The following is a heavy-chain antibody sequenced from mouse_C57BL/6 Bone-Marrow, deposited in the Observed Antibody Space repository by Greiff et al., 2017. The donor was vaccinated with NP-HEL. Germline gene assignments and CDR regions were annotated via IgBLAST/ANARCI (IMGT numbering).Heavy chain of an antibody. D-gene: IGHD2-9*01. J-gene: IGHJ3*01. CDR3: ARPYYGYGGFAY. Sequence: EVQLQQSVAELVRPGASVKLSCTASGFNIENTYMHWVKQRPEQGLEWIGRIDPANGNTKYAPKFQGKATITADTSSNTAYLQLSSLTSEDTAIYYCARPYYGYGGFAYWGQGTLVTVSA. CDR2: IDPANGNT. CDR1: GFNIENTY. V-gene: IGHV14-3*01.